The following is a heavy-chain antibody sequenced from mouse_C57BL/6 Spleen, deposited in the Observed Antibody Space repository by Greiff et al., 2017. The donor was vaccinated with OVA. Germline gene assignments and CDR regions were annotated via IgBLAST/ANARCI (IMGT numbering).Heavy chain of an antibody. D-gene: IGHD4-1*01. Sequence: QFQLQQSGAELVRPGTSVKVSCKASGYAFTNYLIEWVKQRPGQGLEWIGVINPGSGGTNYNEKFKGKATLTADKSSSTAYMQLSSLTSEDSAVYFCARCWGYFDYWGQGTTLTVSS. J-gene: IGHJ2*01. V-gene: IGHV1-54*01. CDR3: ARCWGYFDY. CDR1: GYAFTNYL. CDR2: INPGSGGT.